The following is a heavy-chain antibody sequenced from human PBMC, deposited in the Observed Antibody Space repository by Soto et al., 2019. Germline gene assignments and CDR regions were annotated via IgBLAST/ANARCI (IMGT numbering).Heavy chain of an antibody. CDR3: ARRERAAGFSDP. J-gene: IGHJ5*02. CDR1: GGSISSSSYY. D-gene: IGHD6-13*01. CDR2: IYYSGST. Sequence: SETLSLTCTVSGGSISSSSYYWGWIRQPPGKGLEWIGSIYYSGSTYYNPSLKSRVPISVDTSKNQFSLKLSSVTAADTAVYYCARRERAAGFSDPWGQGTLVTVSS. V-gene: IGHV4-39*01.